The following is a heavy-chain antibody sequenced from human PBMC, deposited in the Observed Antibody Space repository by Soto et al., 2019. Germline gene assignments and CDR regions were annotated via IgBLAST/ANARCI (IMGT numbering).Heavy chain of an antibody. J-gene: IGHJ4*02. CDR1: GGSISSSRYY. V-gene: IGHV4-39*01. D-gene: IGHD2-21*02. CDR2: IYYSGST. CDR3: ARLSGRYHDPPTAIDD. Sequence: SETLSLTCTVSGGSISSSRYYWGWIRQPPGKGVEWIGSIYYSGSTYYNPSLKSRVTISVDTSKNQFSLKLSSVTAADTAVYYCARLSGRYHDPPTAIDDCGPGTLVTLSS.